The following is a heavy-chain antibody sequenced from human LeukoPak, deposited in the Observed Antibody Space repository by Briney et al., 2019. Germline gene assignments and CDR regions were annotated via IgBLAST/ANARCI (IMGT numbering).Heavy chain of an antibody. V-gene: IGHV3-23*01. J-gene: IGHJ4*02. D-gene: IGHD6-13*01. CDR1: GFTFNIAW. CDR3: AKGALAAAGSGFEY. Sequence: GGSLRLSCAASGFTFNIAWMSWVRQAPGKGLEWVSSISASGGSTYHADSVKGRFTISRDNSKNTVHLQMNSLRADDTALYYRAKGALAAAGSGFEYWGQGTLVTVFS. CDR2: ISASGGST.